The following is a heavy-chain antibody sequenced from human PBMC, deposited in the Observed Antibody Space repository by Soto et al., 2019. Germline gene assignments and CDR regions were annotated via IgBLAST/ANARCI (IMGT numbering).Heavy chain of an antibody. Sequence: SETRSLTCAVSGGSISSGGYSWRWLRQPPGKGLEWIGYIYHSGSTYYNPSLKSRVTISVDRSKNQFSLKLSSVTAADTAVYYCASSTYYYDSSGYSVFDYWGQGTLVTVSS. CDR2: IYHSGST. D-gene: IGHD3-22*01. CDR1: GGSISSGGYS. J-gene: IGHJ4*02. CDR3: ASSTYYYDSSGYSVFDY. V-gene: IGHV4-30-2*01.